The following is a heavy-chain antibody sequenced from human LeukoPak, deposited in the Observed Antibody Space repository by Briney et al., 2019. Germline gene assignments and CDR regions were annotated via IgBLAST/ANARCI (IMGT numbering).Heavy chain of an antibody. Sequence: GASVKVSCKASGGTFSSYAISWVRQAPGQGLEWMGGIIPIFGTANYAQKFQGRVTITTDESTSTAYMELSSLRSVDTAVYHCARDRTGTTVTNYFDYWGQGTLVTVSS. CDR1: GGTFSSYA. V-gene: IGHV1-69*05. J-gene: IGHJ4*02. D-gene: IGHD4-17*01. CDR3: ARDRTGTTVTNYFDY. CDR2: IIPIFGTA.